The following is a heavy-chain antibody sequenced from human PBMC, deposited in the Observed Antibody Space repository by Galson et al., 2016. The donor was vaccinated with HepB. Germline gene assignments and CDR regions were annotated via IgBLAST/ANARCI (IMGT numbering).Heavy chain of an antibody. CDR1: GGSIITTDHS. CDR2: IYYRRTA. CDR3: ARGVRGGSGSSNWFDP. J-gene: IGHJ5*02. D-gene: IGHD3-10*01. Sequence: TLSPTCLVSGGSIITTDHSWSWIPQPPGKGLAWIGYIYYRRTAYYNPSLKSRVSMSVDTSKNQFTLRLNSVTAAATAVYYCARGVRGGSGSSNWFDPWGEATQVTVSS. V-gene: IGHV4-30-2*01.